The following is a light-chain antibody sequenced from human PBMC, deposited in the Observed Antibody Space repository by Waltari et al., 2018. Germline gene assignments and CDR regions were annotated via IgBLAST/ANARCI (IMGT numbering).Light chain of an antibody. V-gene: IGLV4-69*01. Sequence: QLVLTQSPSASASLGASGKLTCTPSSGHITPVIAWHPQQPGKGPRFLMKVNSDGSHRKGDDIPDRFSGSGSGPERYLTISSLQSEDEADYYCETGGHGTWVFGGGTKLTVL. CDR2: VNSDGSH. CDR1: SGHITPV. CDR3: ETGGHGTWV. J-gene: IGLJ3*02.